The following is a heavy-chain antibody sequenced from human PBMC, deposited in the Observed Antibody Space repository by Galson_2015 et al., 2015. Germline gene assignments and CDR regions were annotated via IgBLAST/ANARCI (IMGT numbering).Heavy chain of an antibody. CDR1: GFTFSDYY. Sequence: SLRLSCAASGFTFSDYYMSWIRQAPGKGLEWVSYISSSGSTIYYADSVKGRFTISRDNAKNSLYLQMNSLRAEDTAVYYCARGENVDIVATIYGGPWFDPWGQGTLVTVSS. CDR2: ISSSGSTI. J-gene: IGHJ5*02. V-gene: IGHV3-11*01. D-gene: IGHD5-12*01. CDR3: ARGENVDIVATIYGGPWFDP.